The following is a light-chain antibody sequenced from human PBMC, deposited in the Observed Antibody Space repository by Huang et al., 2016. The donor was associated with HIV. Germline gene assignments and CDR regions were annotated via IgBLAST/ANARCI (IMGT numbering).Light chain of an antibody. CDR2: AAS. V-gene: IGKV3-15*01. CDR1: QSVSSN. J-gene: IGKJ1*01. CDR3: QQYNNWPRT. Sequence: EIVMTQSPATLSVSPGERATLSCRASQSVSSNLACYQQKPGQATRLLIYAASTRATGIPARFSGSGSGTEFTLTISSLQSEDFAVYYCQQYNNWPRTFGQGTKVEIK.